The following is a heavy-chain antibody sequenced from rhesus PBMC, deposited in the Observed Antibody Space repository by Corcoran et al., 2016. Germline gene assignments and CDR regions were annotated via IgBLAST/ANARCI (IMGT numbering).Heavy chain of an antibody. CDR3: ARGGDCTGSGCYVEWYFEF. CDR2: IIPLVGIT. Sequence: QVQLVQSGAEVKKPGASVKVSCKASGFTFGSYAISWVRQAPGQGLDWIVVIIPLVGITNYAEKFQGRVTITADTSTSTAYMELSSLRSEDTAVYYCARGGDCTGSGCYVEWYFEFWGQGALVTVSS. V-gene: IGHV1-198*02. D-gene: IGHD2-21*01. CDR1: GFTFGSYA. J-gene: IGHJ1*01.